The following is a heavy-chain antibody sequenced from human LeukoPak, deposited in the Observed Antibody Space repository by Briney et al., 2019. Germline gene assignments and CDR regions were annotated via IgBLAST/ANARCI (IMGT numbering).Heavy chain of an antibody. J-gene: IGHJ4*02. D-gene: IGHD3-3*01. Sequence: ASVKVSCKVSGYTLTELSIHWVRQAPGKGLEWMGGFDPEDGETIYAQKFQGRVTMTEDTSTDTAYMELSSLRSEDTAVYYCASRNISQYYVFWSGYYQGGHFDYWGQGTLVTVSS. CDR1: GYTLTELS. CDR3: ASRNISQYYVFWSGYYQGGHFDY. CDR2: FDPEDGET. V-gene: IGHV1-24*01.